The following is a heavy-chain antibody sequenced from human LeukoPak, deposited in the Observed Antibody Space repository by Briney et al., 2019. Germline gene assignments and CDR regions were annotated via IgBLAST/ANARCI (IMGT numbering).Heavy chain of an antibody. CDR2: LYYSGST. CDR1: AGSISGYY. J-gene: IGHJ4*02. V-gene: IGHV4-59*01. D-gene: IGHD6-19*01. CDR3: ARSVAVPGTEIDF. Sequence: SETLSLTCTVSAGSISGYYWTWIREPPGKGLEWLGHLYYSGSTKYNPSLTSRVTISLDTSKHQFSLVLSSVTAADTAVYYCARSVAVPGTEIDFWGQGTLVTVSS.